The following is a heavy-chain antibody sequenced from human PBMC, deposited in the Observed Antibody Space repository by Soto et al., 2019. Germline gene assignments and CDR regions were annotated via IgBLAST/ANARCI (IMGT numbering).Heavy chain of an antibody. CDR2: IRSKAYGGTT. V-gene: IGHV3-49*04. D-gene: IGHD3-10*01. CDR1: GFTFGDYA. CDR3: TRDRMVRDNYYYFGMDV. Sequence: EVQLVESGGGLVQPGRSLRLSCTASGFTFGDYAMSWVRQAPGKGLEWVGFIRSKAYGGTTEYAASVKGRFTISRDDSKSIAYLQMNSLKTEDTAVYYCTRDRMVRDNYYYFGMDVWGQGTTVTVSS. J-gene: IGHJ6*02.